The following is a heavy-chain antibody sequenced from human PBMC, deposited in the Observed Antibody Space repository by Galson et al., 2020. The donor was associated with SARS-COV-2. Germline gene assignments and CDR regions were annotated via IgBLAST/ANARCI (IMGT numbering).Heavy chain of an antibody. CDR2: VDWDDDK. J-gene: IGHJ3*02. CDR3: GRSSTYYYESSGYPDAFDI. D-gene: IGHD3-22*01. Sequence: SGPTLLNPTPTLTLTCTFSVYSLSTSRMCVSWILQPPGNALEWLSHVDWDDDKYYSTSLKTKLTISKDTNKNQVVLTMTNMDPVDTSTYYCGRSSTYYYESSGYPDAFDIWGKGTMVTVSS. V-gene: IGHV2-70*01. CDR1: VYSLSTSRMC.